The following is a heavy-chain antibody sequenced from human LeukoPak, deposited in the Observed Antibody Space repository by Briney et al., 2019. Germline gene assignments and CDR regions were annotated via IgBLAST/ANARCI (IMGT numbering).Heavy chain of an antibody. CDR2: INSSGGST. CDR3: VRDIGECTSASCYAPFIDY. CDR1: GYIFTSYN. Sequence: ASVKVSCKASGYIFTSYNMYWVRQAPGQGLEWMGIINSSGGSTNYAQKFQGRVTMTTDTSTSTAYMDLRSLRSDDMAVYYCVRDIGECTSASCYAPFIDYWGQGTLVTVSS. J-gene: IGHJ4*02. V-gene: IGHV1-46*01. D-gene: IGHD2-2*01.